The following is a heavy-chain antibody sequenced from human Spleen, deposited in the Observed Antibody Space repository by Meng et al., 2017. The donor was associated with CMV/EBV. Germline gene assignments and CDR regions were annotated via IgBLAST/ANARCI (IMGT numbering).Heavy chain of an antibody. J-gene: IGHJ6*02. CDR1: GGSISSGDYY. V-gene: IGHV4-30-4*08. D-gene: IGHD1-26*01. CDR3: AREYVGGSYPTGPRPYYYGMDV. CDR2: IYYSGST. Sequence: LRLSCTVSGGSISSGDYYWSWIRQPPGKGLEWIGYIYYSGSTYYNPSLKSRVTISVDTSKNQFSLKLSSVTAADTAVYYCAREYVGGSYPTGPRPYYYGMDVWGQGTTVTVSS.